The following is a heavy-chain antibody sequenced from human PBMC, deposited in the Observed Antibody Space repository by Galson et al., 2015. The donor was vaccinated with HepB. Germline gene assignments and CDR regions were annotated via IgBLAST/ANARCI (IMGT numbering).Heavy chain of an antibody. CDR2: ISYDGSNK. CDR1: GFTVSSYA. V-gene: IGHV3-30-3*01. CDR3: ARDGEPAAIPPLPFDY. Sequence: SLRLSCAASGFTVSSYAMHWVRQAPGKGLEWVAVISYDGSNKYYADSMKGRFSISRDNSKNTLYLQKSSLRDEDTAMYYCARDGEPAAIPPLPFDYWGQGTLVTVSS. D-gene: IGHD2-2*02. J-gene: IGHJ4*02.